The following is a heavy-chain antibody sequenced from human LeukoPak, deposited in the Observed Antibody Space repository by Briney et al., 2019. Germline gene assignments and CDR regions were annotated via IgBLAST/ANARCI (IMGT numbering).Heavy chain of an antibody. V-gene: IGHV4-59*01. Sequence: RASETVSLTCSVSGGSISSSYWSWIRQPPGKGLEWIGYISYSGSTNYSPSLKSRVTISVDTSKNQFSLKLSSVTAADTAVYYCASMASYCSGGSCTDYWGQGTLVTVSS. CDR3: ASMASYCSGGSCTDY. D-gene: IGHD2-15*01. CDR1: GGSISSSY. CDR2: ISYSGST. J-gene: IGHJ4*02.